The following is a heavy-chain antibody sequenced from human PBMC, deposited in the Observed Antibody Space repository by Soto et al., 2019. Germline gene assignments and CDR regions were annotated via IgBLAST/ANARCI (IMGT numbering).Heavy chain of an antibody. V-gene: IGHV4-34*01. CDR2: INHSGST. D-gene: IGHD6-19*01. J-gene: IGHJ6*02. Sequence: PSETLSLTCAVYGGSFSSYDCSWIRHRQGPGLARVGEINHSGSTNYYPSLKSRVTIPVATSKNQISRKRSSVTAAHTAVYYCARGTFGGSSTSCWYNYYAMDVWGQGTTVTVSS. CDR3: ARGTFGGSSTSCWYNYYAMDV. CDR1: GGSFSSYD.